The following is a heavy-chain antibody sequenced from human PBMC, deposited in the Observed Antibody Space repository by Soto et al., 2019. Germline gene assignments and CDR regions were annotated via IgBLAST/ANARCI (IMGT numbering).Heavy chain of an antibody. J-gene: IGHJ6*02. CDR1: GYTFTSYG. Sequence: QVQLVQSGAEVNKPGASVQGSCKASGYTFTSYGISWVQPAPGQGLEWMGWISAYNGNTNYAPKLQGRVTMTTDTSTSTAYMELRSRRSDDTAVYYCARDKGYSPYGMYVWGQGTPVTVSS. D-gene: IGHD6-13*01. CDR3: ARDKGYSPYGMYV. CDR2: ISAYNGNT. V-gene: IGHV1-18*04.